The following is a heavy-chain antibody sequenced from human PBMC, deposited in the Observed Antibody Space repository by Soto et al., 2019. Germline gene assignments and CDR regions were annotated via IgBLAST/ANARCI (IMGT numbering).Heavy chain of an antibody. CDR1: GFSVSSKY. D-gene: IGHD3-22*01. CDR3: ARDVPDGSGPFDY. J-gene: IGHJ4*02. CDR2: IFSSGGT. V-gene: IGHV3-53*02. Sequence: EVQLVETGGGLIQPGGSLRLSCAASGFSVSSKYMSWVRQAPGKGLEWVSVIFSSGGTYYADSVKGRFTISRDNSKNTLYLQMNSLRADDTAVYYCARDVPDGSGPFDYWGQGTLVTVSS.